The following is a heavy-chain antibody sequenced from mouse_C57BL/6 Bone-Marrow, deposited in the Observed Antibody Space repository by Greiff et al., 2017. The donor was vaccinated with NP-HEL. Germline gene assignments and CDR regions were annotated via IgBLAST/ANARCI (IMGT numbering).Heavy chain of an antibody. CDR2: INPSTGGT. CDR3: ARNYGSRRDY. CDR1: GYSFTGYY. J-gene: IGHJ2*01. D-gene: IGHD1-1*01. Sequence: VQLKQSGPELVKPGASVKISCKASGYSFTGYYMNWVKQSPEKSLEWIGEINPSTGGTTYNQKFKAKATLTVDKSSSTAYMQLKSLTSEDSAVYYCARNYGSRRDYWGQGTTLTGSS. V-gene: IGHV1-42*01.